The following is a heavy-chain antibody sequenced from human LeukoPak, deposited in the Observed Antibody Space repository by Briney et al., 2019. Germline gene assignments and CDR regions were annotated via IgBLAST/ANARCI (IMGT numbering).Heavy chain of an antibody. CDR1: GFTFDDYA. V-gene: IGHV3-9*01. D-gene: IGHD3-3*01. Sequence: GGSLRLSCAATGFTFDDYAMHWVRHAPGKGLEWASGISWNSGSIGYADSVKGRFTISRDNAKNSLYLQMNSLRAEDTALYYCANSLRYDFWSGYYYYGMDVWGQGTTVTVSS. J-gene: IGHJ6*02. CDR3: ANSLRYDFWSGYYYYGMDV. CDR2: ISWNSGSI.